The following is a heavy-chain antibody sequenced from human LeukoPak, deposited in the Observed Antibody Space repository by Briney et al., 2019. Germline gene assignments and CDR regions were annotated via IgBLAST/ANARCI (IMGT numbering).Heavy chain of an antibody. CDR3: ARDPSLIVGASISFFDN. CDR2: INTYNGNT. Sequence: KPGASVNVSCKASGYTFSSYGVSWVRQARGQGREWMGWINTYNGNTKYAQKFQGRVTMTTDTSTSTAYMALRSLRSDDTAVYYCARDPSLIVGASISFFDNWGQGTLVTVSS. J-gene: IGHJ4*02. D-gene: IGHD1-26*01. CDR1: GYTFSSYG. V-gene: IGHV1-18*04.